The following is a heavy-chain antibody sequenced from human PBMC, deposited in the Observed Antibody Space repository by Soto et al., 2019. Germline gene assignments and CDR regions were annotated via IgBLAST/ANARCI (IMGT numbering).Heavy chain of an antibody. D-gene: IGHD6-13*01. CDR1: GYTFTSYD. V-gene: IGHV1-8*01. CDR3: ARGSGYSSSWRYNNKKRKFDP. J-gene: IGHJ5*02. CDR2: MSPNSGNT. Sequence: GASVKVSCKASGYTFTSYDINWVRQATGQGLEWMGWMSPNSGNTGYAQKFQGRVTMTRNTSISTAYMELSSLRSEDTAVYYCARGSGYSSSWRYNNKKRKFDPWGQGTLVTVSS.